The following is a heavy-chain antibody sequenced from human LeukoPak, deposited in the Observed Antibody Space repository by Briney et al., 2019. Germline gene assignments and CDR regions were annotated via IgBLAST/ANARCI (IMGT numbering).Heavy chain of an antibody. CDR1: GGSFSGYY. Sequence: PSETLSLTCAVYGGSFSGYYWSWIRQPPGKGLEWIGEINHSGSTNYNPSLKSRVTISVDTSKNQFSLKLSSVTAADTAVYYCARGLGRLKWDRTSWFDPWGQGTLVTVSS. D-gene: IGHD1-26*01. J-gene: IGHJ5*02. V-gene: IGHV4-34*01. CDR2: INHSGST. CDR3: ARGLGRLKWDRTSWFDP.